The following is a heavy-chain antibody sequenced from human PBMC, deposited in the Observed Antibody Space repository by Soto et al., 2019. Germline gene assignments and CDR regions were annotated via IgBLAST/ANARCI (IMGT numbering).Heavy chain of an antibody. CDR3: ARDGRYCSGGSCYGDAFDI. V-gene: IGHV4-59*01. CDR2: IYYSGST. J-gene: IGHJ3*02. D-gene: IGHD2-15*01. Sequence: TLSLTCTVSGGSISSYYWSWIRQPPGKGLEWIGYIYYSGSTNYNPSLKSRVTISVDTSKNQFSLKLSSVTAADTAVYYCARDGRYCSGGSCYGDAFDIWGQGTMVTVSS. CDR1: GGSISSYY.